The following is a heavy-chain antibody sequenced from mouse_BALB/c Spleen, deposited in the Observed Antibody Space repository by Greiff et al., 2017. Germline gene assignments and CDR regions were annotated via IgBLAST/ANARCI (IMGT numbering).Heavy chain of an antibody. V-gene: IGHV6-6*02. J-gene: IGHJ3*01. CDR3: TGNWFAY. D-gene: IGHD4-1*01. CDR1: GFTFSSYW. CDR2: IRLKSDNYAT. Sequence: EVKLMESGGGLVQPGGSMKLSCVASGFTFSSYWMSWVRQSPEKGLEWVAEIRLKSDNYATHYAESVKGKFTISRDDSKSRLYLQMNSLRAEDTGIYYCTGNWFAYWGQGTLVTVSA.